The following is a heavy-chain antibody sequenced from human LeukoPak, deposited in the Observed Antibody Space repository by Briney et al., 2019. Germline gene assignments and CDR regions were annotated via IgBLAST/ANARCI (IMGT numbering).Heavy chain of an antibody. Sequence: SETLSLTCAVYGESFSGYYWSWIRQPPGKGLEWIGEINHSGSTNYNPSLKSRVIISVDTSKNQFSLKLSSVTAADTAVYYCARAYDRSGIVEPQVDYWGQGTLVTVSS. CDR3: ARAYDRSGIVEPQVDY. CDR1: GESFSGYY. D-gene: IGHD3-22*01. CDR2: INHSGST. V-gene: IGHV4-34*01. J-gene: IGHJ4*02.